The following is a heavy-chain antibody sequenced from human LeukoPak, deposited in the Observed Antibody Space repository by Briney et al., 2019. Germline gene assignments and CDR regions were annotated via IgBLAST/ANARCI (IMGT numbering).Heavy chain of an antibody. CDR2: IYYSGST. CDR3: ARDRRVVPKQTYGMDV. D-gene: IGHD2-21*01. J-gene: IGHJ6*02. Sequence: SQTLSLTCTVSGGSISGGDYYWSWIRQPPGKGLEWIGYIYYSGSTYYNPSLKSRVTISVDTSKNQFSLKLSSVTAADTAVYYCARDRRVVPKQTYGMDVWGQGTTVTVSS. CDR1: GGSISGGDYY. V-gene: IGHV4-30-4*01.